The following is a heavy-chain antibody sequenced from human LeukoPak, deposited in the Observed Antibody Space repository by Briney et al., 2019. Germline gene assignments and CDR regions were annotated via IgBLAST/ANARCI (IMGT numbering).Heavy chain of an antibody. CDR1: GFTFSSYA. D-gene: IGHD3-3*02. J-gene: IGHJ4*02. V-gene: IGHV4-34*01. Sequence: PGGSLRLSCAASGFTFSSYAMSWVRQPPGKGLEWIGEINHSGSTNYNPSLKSRVTISVDTSKNQFSLKLSSVTAADTAVYYCARGYVLATYYFDYWGQGTLVTVSS. CDR2: INHSGST. CDR3: ARGYVLATYYFDY.